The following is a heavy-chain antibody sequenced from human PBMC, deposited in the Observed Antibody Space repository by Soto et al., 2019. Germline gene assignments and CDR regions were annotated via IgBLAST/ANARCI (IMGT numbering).Heavy chain of an antibody. J-gene: IGHJ6*02. CDR3: ARDLSGEGPYGMDV. D-gene: IGHD1-26*01. V-gene: IGHV4-59*01. CDR2: IYYSGST. Sequence: QVQLQESGPGLVKPSETLSLTCTVSGGSISSYYWSWIRQPPGKGLEWIGYIYYSGSTNYNPSLKSRVTISVDTSKNQFSLKLSSVTAADTAVYYCARDLSGEGPYGMDVWGQGTTVTVSS. CDR1: GGSISSYY.